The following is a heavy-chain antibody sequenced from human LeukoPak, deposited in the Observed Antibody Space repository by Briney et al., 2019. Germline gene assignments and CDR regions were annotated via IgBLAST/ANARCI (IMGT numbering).Heavy chain of an antibody. Sequence: GGSLRLSCAASGFTFSSYAMHWVRQAPGKGLEWVAVISYDGSNKYYADSVKGRFTISRDNSKNTLYLQMNSLRAEDTAVYYCARQAESRIAVAATGLYYFDYWGQGTLVTVSS. D-gene: IGHD6-19*01. J-gene: IGHJ4*02. CDR2: ISYDGSNK. CDR3: ARQAESRIAVAATGLYYFDY. CDR1: GFTFSSYA. V-gene: IGHV3-30-3*01.